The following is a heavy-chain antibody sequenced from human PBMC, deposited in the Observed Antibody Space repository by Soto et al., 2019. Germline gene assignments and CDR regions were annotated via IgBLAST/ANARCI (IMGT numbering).Heavy chain of an antibody. CDR2: INAYNGNT. Sequence: ASVKVSCKASGYTFTSYGISWVRQAPGQGLEWMGWINAYNGNTNYAQKLQGRVTMTTDTSTSTVYMELSSLRSEDTAVYYCAVSNVLRYFDWPEGIYGMDVWGQGTTVTVSS. CDR3: AVSNVLRYFDWPEGIYGMDV. D-gene: IGHD3-9*01. J-gene: IGHJ6*02. CDR1: GYTFTSYG. V-gene: IGHV1-18*01.